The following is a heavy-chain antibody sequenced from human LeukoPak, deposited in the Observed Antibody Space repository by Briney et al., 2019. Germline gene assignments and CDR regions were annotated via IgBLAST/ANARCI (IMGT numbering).Heavy chain of an antibody. CDR2: IDGDGYST. CDR3: ARDFRYSPDY. D-gene: IGHD3-16*02. V-gene: IGHV3-74*01. CDR1: GFTFSTYT. J-gene: IGHJ4*02. Sequence: PGGSLRLSCAASGFTFSTYTMNWVRQAPGKGLVWVSRIDGDGYSTTYADSVKGRFTISRDNAKNTLYLQMNSLRAEDTAVYYCARDFRYSPDYWGQGTLVSVSS.